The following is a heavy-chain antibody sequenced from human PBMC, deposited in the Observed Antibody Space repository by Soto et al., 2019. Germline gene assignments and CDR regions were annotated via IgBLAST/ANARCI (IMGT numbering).Heavy chain of an antibody. CDR1: GFTFRSYG. CDR3: AKRELDDK. V-gene: IGHV3-23*01. J-gene: IGHJ4*02. D-gene: IGHD3-3*01. CDR2: ISDTGGRT. Sequence: EVHLLESGGRFVQPGGSLRLSCAASGFTFRSYGMSWVRQSPGKGLEWVAGISDTGGRTDYADSVKGRFTISRDNSKNTLYSQMTTLRVEATAVYYWAKRELDDKWGQGTLVTVSS.